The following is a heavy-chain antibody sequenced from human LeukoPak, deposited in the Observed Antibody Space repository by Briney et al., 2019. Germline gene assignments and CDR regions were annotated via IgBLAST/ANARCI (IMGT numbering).Heavy chain of an antibody. V-gene: IGHV3-21*04. J-gene: IGHJ4*02. CDR1: GFTFSSYS. D-gene: IGHD6-19*01. CDR2: ISSSSSYI. CDR3: TKDEAVAGIRNGY. Sequence: KSGGSLRLSCAASGFTFSSYSMNWVRQAPGKGLEWVSSISSSSSYIYYADSVKGRFTISRDNAKNSLYLQMNSLRAEDTAVYYCTKDEAVAGIRNGYWGQGTLVTVSS.